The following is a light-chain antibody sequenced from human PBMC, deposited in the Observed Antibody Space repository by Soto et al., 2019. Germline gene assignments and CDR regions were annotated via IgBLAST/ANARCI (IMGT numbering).Light chain of an antibody. CDR2: AAS. CDR3: QKSYNIPIT. Sequence: DIPMTQSPSSLSASVGDRVTITCRASQSIDRNLNWYQQKPGKAPNLLIYAASILQSGVPSRFSGSGSGTDFILTISSLQPEDFATYYCQKSYNIPITFGQGTRLEI. CDR1: QSIDRN. V-gene: IGKV1-39*01. J-gene: IGKJ5*01.